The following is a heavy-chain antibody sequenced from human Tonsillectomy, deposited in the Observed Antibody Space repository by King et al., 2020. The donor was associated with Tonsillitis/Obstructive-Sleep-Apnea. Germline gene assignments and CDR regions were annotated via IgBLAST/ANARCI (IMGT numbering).Heavy chain of an antibody. D-gene: IGHD3-22*01. Sequence: VQLVESGGGVVQPGRSLRLSCAASGFTFSSYGMHWVRQAPGKGLEWVAGIGYDGSNKYYADSVKGRFTISRDNSKNTLYLQVNSLRAEDTAVYYCAREEGYDSSPFKYWGQGTLVTVSS. CDR1: GFTFSSYG. CDR2: IGYDGSNK. J-gene: IGHJ4*02. CDR3: AREEGYDSSPFKY. V-gene: IGHV3-33*01.